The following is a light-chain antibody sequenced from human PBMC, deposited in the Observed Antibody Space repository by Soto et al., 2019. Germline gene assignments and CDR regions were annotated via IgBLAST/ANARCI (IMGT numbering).Light chain of an antibody. J-gene: IGKJ1*01. CDR3: QQYNNWPPWT. V-gene: IGKV3-15*01. CDR1: QSVSSN. Sequence: EIVMTQSPATLSVSPGDRATLSCRASQSVSSNLAWYQQKPGQAPRLLVYGASTRSAGIPDRFGGGGSGTEFTLTISSLQSEDLAVYYCQQYNNWPPWTFGQGTKVEIK. CDR2: GAS.